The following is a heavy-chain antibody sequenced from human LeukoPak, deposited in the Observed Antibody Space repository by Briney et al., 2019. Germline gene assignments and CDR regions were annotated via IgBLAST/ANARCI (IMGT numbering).Heavy chain of an antibody. CDR2: ISGSGSIT. Sequence: LSGGSLRLSCAASGFTFSSFGMSWVRQAPGKGLEWVSTISGSGSITCYADSMKGRFTISRDNSKNTLYLQMNSLRAEDTAVYYCAKGGVYYFDYWGQGTLVTVSS. CDR3: AKGGVYYFDY. D-gene: IGHD3-3*01. J-gene: IGHJ4*02. V-gene: IGHV3-23*01. CDR1: GFTFSSFG.